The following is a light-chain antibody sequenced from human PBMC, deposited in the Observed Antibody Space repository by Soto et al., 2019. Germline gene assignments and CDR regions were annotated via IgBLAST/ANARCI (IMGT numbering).Light chain of an antibody. J-gene: IGLJ1*01. CDR2: DVS. V-gene: IGLV2-11*01. CDR3: CSYAGSYTYV. Sequence: QSALTQPRSVSGSPGQSVTISCTGTSSDVGGYNYASWYQQHPGKAPKLMIYDVSKRPSGVPDRFSGSKSGNTASLTISGLRAEDEADYYCCSYAGSYTYVFGTGTKVTVL. CDR1: SSDVGGYNY.